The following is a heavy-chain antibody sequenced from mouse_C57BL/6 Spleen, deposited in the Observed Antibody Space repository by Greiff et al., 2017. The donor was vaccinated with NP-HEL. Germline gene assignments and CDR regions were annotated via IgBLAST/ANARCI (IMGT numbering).Heavy chain of an antibody. CDR1: GYTFTSYW. CDR3: ARRWLGGYYFDY. D-gene: IGHD1-1*02. CDR2: IYPSDSET. J-gene: IGHJ2*01. Sequence: QVQLQQPGAELVRPGSSVKLSCKASGYTFTSYWMDWVKQRPGQGLEWIGNIYPSDSETQYNQKFKDKATLTVDKSSSTAYMQLSSLTSEDSAVYYCARRWLGGYYFDYWGQGTTLTVSS. V-gene: IGHV1-61*01.